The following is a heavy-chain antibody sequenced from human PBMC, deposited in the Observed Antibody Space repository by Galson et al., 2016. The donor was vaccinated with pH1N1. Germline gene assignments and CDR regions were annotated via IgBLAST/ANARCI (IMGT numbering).Heavy chain of an antibody. CDR2: ILSDGSSE. D-gene: IGHD1-1*01. CDR3: VRDDDGPPHNLDH. V-gene: IGHV3-33*01. CDR1: GFTFSNYG. J-gene: IGHJ4*02. Sequence: SLRLSCAASGFTFSNYGMHWVRQAPGKGLEWLAVILSDGSSEGYADSVKGRFTISRDNSDNTLYLQMHKVRAEDSALYFCVRDDDGPPHNLDHWGQGTLVTVSS.